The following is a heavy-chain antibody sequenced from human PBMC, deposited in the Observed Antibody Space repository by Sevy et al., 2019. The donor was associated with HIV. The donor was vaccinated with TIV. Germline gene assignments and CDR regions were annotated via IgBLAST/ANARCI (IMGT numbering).Heavy chain of an antibody. V-gene: IGHV6-1*01. Sequence: QSQTFSLTCAISGDSVSSNNAAWNWIRQSPSRGLEWLGRTFYRSNWYKDYAVSVKGRITINPDTSKNQLSLQLTSVTPEDTAVYYCARDGLTYGGMDVWGQGTTVTVSS. CDR3: ARDGLTYGGMDV. CDR2: TFYRSNWYK. CDR1: GDSVSSNNAA. D-gene: IGHD1-20*01. J-gene: IGHJ6*02.